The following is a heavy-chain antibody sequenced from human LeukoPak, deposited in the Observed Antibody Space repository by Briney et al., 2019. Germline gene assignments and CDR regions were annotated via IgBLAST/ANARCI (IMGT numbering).Heavy chain of an antibody. D-gene: IGHD3-10*01. V-gene: IGHV3-74*01. CDR3: ARAADYYASGIFY. CDR1: GFTFSNYW. J-gene: IGHJ4*02. CDR2: INTDGSTT. Sequence: GSRRLSCAASGFTFSNYWMHWVSQAPGKGLVWVSRINTDGSTTTYADSVKGRFTISRDNAKNTLYLQMNSLRAEDTAVYYCARAADYYASGIFYWGQATLATVSS.